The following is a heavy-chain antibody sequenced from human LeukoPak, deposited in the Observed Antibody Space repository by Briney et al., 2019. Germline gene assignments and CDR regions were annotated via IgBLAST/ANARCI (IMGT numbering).Heavy chain of an antibody. Sequence: GGSLRLSCAASGFIFDDYAMHWVRQAPGKGLEWVSLITGDGAGTYYADSVRGRFTISRDNSKNSLYLIMNSLRTEDTALYYCTKGRVATVGGAKYAMDVWGQGTTVTVSS. CDR2: ITGDGAGT. J-gene: IGHJ6*02. CDR3: TKGRVATVGGAKYAMDV. V-gene: IGHV3-43*02. CDR1: GFIFDDYA. D-gene: IGHD5-12*01.